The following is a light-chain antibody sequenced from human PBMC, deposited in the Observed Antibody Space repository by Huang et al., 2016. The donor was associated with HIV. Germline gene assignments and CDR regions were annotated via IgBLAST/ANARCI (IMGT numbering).Light chain of an antibody. CDR3: QQTYIIPIT. CDR1: QSISSY. Sequence: DIQMTQSPFSLSASVGDRVTITCLASQSISSYLNWYQQKPGKAPKILIYAASTLQSGIPSRFSGSGAGTDFTLTITRLQPEDFSTYYCQQTYIIPITFGQGTKLEIK. J-gene: IGKJ2*01. V-gene: IGKV1-39*01. CDR2: AAS.